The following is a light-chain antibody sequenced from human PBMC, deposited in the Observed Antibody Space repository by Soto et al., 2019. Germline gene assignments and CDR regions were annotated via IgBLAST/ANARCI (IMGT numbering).Light chain of an antibody. CDR1: SSDVGGYKY. CDR3: CSYAGSVVV. V-gene: IGLV2-11*01. Sequence: QSALTQPRSVSGSPGQSVTISCTGTSSDVGGYKYVSWYQQHPGKAPKVMIYDVSNRPSGVPDRFSGSKSGNTASLTISGLQAEDEADYYCCSYAGSVVVFGGGTQLTVL. CDR2: DVS. J-gene: IGLJ2*01.